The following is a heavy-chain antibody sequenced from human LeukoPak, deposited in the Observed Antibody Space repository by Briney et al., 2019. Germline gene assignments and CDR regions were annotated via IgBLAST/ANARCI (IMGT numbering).Heavy chain of an antibody. CDR3: ARDPFGRVPDDY. CDR2: ISAYNGNT. Sequence: ASVKVSCKASGSTFTSYAISWVRQAPGQGLEWMGWISAYNGNTNYEQKLQGRVTMTTDTSTSTAYMELRGLRSDDTAVYYCARDPFGRVPDDYWSQGTLVTVSS. D-gene: IGHD2-2*01. V-gene: IGHV1-18*01. CDR1: GSTFTSYA. J-gene: IGHJ4*02.